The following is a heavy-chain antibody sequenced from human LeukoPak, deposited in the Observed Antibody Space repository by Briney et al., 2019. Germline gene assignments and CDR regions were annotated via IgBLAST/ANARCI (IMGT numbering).Heavy chain of an antibody. J-gene: IGHJ4*02. Sequence: GGSLRLSCAASGFTFSSYAMSWVRQAPGKGLEWVSTISGSGATTYYADSVKGRFTISRDNSTNTLYLQVNNLRAEDTAVYYCAKEDDYNYIDYWGQGTLVTVSS. CDR1: GFTFSSYA. V-gene: IGHV3-23*01. D-gene: IGHD5-24*01. CDR3: AKEDDYNYIDY. CDR2: ISGSGATT.